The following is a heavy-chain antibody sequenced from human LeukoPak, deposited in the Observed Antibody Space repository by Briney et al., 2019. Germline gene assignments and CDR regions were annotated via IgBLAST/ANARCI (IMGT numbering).Heavy chain of an antibody. CDR3: AKGGCSSTSCNYYYYMDV. Sequence: PGGSLRLSCAASRFTFSSYGMSWVRQAPGKGLEWVSGISASDGRTYYADSVKGRFTISRDNSKNTLYLQMNSLRAEDTAVYYCAKGGCSSTSCNYYYYMDVWGKGTTVTISS. D-gene: IGHD2-2*01. CDR1: RFTFSSYG. CDR2: ISASDGRT. J-gene: IGHJ6*03. V-gene: IGHV3-23*01.